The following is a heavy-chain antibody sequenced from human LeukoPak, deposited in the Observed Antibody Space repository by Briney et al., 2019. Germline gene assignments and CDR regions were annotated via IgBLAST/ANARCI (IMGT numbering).Heavy chain of an antibody. CDR3: SGAYGDSYYFDY. Sequence: GGSLRLSCAASGFTFSSYSMNWVRQAPGKGLEWVSSISSSSSYIYYADSVKGRFTISRDNAKNSLYLQMNSLRAEDTAVYYCSGAYGDSYYFDYWGQGTLVTVSS. V-gene: IGHV3-21*01. D-gene: IGHD4-17*01. CDR2: ISSSSSYI. J-gene: IGHJ4*02. CDR1: GFTFSSYS.